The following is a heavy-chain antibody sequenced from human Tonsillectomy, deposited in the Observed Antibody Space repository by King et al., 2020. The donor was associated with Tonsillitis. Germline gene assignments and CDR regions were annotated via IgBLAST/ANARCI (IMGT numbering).Heavy chain of an antibody. CDR1: GFTFNTYG. D-gene: IGHD6-19*01. CDR2: ISYDGSDK. CDR3: AKDFLGVAVAGSYYFDY. J-gene: IGHJ4*02. Sequence: VQLVESGGGVVQPGRSLRLSCAASGFTFNTYGMHWVRQAPGKGLEWVAVISYDGSDKYYADSVKGRFTISRDNSKNTLYLQMNSLRAEDTAVYYCAKDFLGVAVAGSYYFDYWGQGTLVTVSS. V-gene: IGHV3-30*18.